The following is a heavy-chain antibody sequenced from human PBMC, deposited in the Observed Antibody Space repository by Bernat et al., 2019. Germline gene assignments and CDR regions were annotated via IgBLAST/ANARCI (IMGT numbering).Heavy chain of an antibody. Sequence: GEGAWGAAGGAGAGDGIGGVRQAHGQGLGWMGWISAYNGNTNYAQKLQGRVTMTTDTSTSTAYMELRSLRSDDTAVDYWARAEWSGPFDPWGQGTLVTVSS. D-gene: IGHD3-3*01. V-gene: IGHV1-18*01. CDR3: ARAEWSGPFDP. CDR2: ISAYNGNT. J-gene: IGHJ5*02. CDR1: GGAGAGDG.